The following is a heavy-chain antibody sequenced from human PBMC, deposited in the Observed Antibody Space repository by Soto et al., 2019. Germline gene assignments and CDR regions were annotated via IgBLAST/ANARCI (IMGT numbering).Heavy chain of an antibody. CDR2: ISGSGGST. CDR3: AKGQEDGLLYFDY. J-gene: IGHJ4*02. D-gene: IGHD2-21*01. CDR1: GFTFSSYA. V-gene: IGHV3-23*01. Sequence: GGSLRLSCAASGFTFSSYAMSWVRQAPGKGLEWFSAISGSGGSTYYADSVKGRFTISRDNSKNTLYLQMNSLRAEDTAVYYCAKGQEDGLLYFDYSGQGPLVTVSS.